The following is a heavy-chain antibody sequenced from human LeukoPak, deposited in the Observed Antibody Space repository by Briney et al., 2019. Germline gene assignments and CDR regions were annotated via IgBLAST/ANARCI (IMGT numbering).Heavy chain of an antibody. CDR2: VDTSREKK. D-gene: IGHD3-10*01. Sequence: GGSLRLSCAASGFTFSSYSMNWVRQAPGKGLEWVAYVDTSREKKYYTDSAESRFIISRDNAKNSVFLQMYNLRAEDTAVYYCAKDFPDGSRNWGFDYWGQGTPVTVSS. V-gene: IGHV3-48*04. CDR1: GFTFSSYS. CDR3: AKDFPDGSRNWGFDY. J-gene: IGHJ4*02.